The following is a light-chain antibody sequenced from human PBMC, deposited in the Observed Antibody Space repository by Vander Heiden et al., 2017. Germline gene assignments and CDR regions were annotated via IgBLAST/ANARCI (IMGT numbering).Light chain of an antibody. Sequence: QSALTQPPSVSGSPGQSVTISCTGTSSDVGSYTRVSWYQQPPGTAPKLIIYEVRNRPAGVPDSFSGSKSGNTASLTISGLQAEDEADYYCTLYTSSSTVVFGGGTKLTVL. CDR3: TLYTSSSTVV. CDR2: EVR. CDR1: SSDVGSYTR. V-gene: IGLV2-18*01. J-gene: IGLJ2*01.